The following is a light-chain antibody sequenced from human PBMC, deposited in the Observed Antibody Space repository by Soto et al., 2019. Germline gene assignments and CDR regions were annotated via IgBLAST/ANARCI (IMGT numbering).Light chain of an antibody. J-gene: IGKJ5*01. CDR2: AAS. CDR1: QGISSC. V-gene: IGKV1-12*02. Sequence: IQMTQYPSYVSSSLGDRVTITCRASQGISSCLAWYQQKPGKAPKLLIYAASSLQSGVPSRFSGNGSGTDFTLTISSLKTEDVATYYGQQLNSYPFTFGQGTRLEIK. CDR3: QQLNSYPFT.